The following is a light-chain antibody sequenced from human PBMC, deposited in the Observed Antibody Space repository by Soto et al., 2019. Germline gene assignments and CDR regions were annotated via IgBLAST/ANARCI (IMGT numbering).Light chain of an antibody. J-gene: IGKJ1*01. CDR1: QGINDY. V-gene: IGKV1-39*01. Sequence: DIQMTQSPSSLSASVGDRVTITCRTSQGINDYLNWYQMKPGEAPKLPIYAASALQSGIPSRFSGSASGTEFTLTITSLQPEDFATYYCQQSYNFPRTFGQGTKVEVK. CDR3: QQSYNFPRT. CDR2: AAS.